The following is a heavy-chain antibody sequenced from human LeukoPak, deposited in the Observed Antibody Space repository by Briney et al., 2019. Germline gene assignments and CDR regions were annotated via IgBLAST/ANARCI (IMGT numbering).Heavy chain of an antibody. Sequence: GRSLRLSCTASGFKFHNYALHWVRQAPGKGLEWVSGITWNNETLDYADSVKGRFTISRDNAKNSLYLQMNSLRAEDMALYYCAKGSYGSGSYPDYWGQGTLVTVSS. CDR1: GFKFHNYA. CDR3: AKGSYGSGSYPDY. J-gene: IGHJ4*02. V-gene: IGHV3-9*03. D-gene: IGHD3-10*01. CDR2: ITWNNETL.